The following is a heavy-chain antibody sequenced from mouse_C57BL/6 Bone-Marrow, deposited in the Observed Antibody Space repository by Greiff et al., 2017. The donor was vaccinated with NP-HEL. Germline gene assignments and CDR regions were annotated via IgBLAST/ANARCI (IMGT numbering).Heavy chain of an antibody. CDR2: ILPGRGST. V-gene: IGHV1-9*01. J-gene: IGHJ1*03. CDR1: GYTFTGYW. CDR3: ARYDYGSSDWYFDV. D-gene: IGHD1-1*01. Sequence: QVQLQQSGAELMKPGASVKLSCKATGYTFTGYWIAWVKQRPGHGLEWIGEILPGRGSTNYNEKFKGKATFTADTSSNTAYMQLSSLTTEDSAIYYCARYDYGSSDWYFDVWGTGTTVTVSS.